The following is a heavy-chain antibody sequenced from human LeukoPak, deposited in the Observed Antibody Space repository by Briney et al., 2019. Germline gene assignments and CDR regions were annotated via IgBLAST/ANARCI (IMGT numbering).Heavy chain of an antibody. CDR3: ARAISAWSYFYYMDV. V-gene: IGHV4-59*01. CDR1: GDSITGFY. CDR2: FYYSRGT. Sequence: SETLSLTCTVSGDSITGFYWSWIRQSPGKGLEWIGYFYYSRGTTYNPSLRSRATISADTSQNQFSLKLRSVTAADTAVYYCARAISAWSYFYYMDVWGKGTTVTVSS. D-gene: IGHD6-19*01. J-gene: IGHJ6*03.